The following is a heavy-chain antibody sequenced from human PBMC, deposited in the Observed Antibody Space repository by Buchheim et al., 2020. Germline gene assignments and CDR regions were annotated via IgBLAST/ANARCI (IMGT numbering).Heavy chain of an antibody. CDR1: GGPISSSDYY. D-gene: IGHD5-12*01. CDR3: ARGGVATGWFDP. J-gene: IGHJ5*02. CDR2: MFYSGNT. V-gene: IGHV4-39*07. Sequence: QLQLQESGPGLVKPSETLSLTCTVSGGPISSSDYYWGWIRQPPGKGLEWIATMFYSGNTYYNSSLKSRVTMSVDTSKNQFSLKLSSVTAADTAVYYCARGGVATGWFDPWGQGTL.